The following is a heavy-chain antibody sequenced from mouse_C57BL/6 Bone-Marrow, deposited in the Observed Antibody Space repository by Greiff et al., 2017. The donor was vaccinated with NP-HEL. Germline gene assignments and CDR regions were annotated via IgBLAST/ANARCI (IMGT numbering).Heavy chain of an antibody. J-gene: IGHJ4*01. D-gene: IGHD3-1*01. CDR1: GFSLTSYA. Sequence: VMLVESGPGLVAPSQSLSITCTVSGFSLTSYAISWVRQPPGKGLEWLGVIWTGGGTNYNSALKSRLSISKDNSKSQVFLKMNSLQTDDTARYYCARNIGVYYYAMDYWGQGTSVTVSS. CDR3: ARNIGVYYYAMDY. CDR2: IWTGGGT. V-gene: IGHV2-9-1*01.